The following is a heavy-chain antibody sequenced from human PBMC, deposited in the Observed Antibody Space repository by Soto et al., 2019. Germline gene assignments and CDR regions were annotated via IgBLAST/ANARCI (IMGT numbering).Heavy chain of an antibody. Sequence: QVQLVESGGGVVQPGRSLRLSCAASGFTFSSYGMHWVRQAPGKGLEWVAVIWYDGSNKYYADSVKGRFTISRDNSKNTLYLQMNTLRAEDTAVYYWAREGAVDSADYWGQGTLVTVSS. CDR3: AREGAVDSADY. J-gene: IGHJ4*02. D-gene: IGHD6-19*01. CDR2: IWYDGSNK. V-gene: IGHV3-33*01. CDR1: GFTFSSYG.